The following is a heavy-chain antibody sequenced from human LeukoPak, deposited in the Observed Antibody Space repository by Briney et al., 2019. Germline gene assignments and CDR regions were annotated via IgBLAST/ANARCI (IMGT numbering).Heavy chain of an antibody. CDR2: ISGSSGYI. V-gene: IGHV3-21*01. CDR1: GFTFSGYS. CDR3: ARGEYGSGSYHIDY. D-gene: IGHD3-10*01. J-gene: IGHJ4*02. Sequence: GGSLRLSCAASGFTFSGYSMNWVRQAPGKGLEWVSFISGSSGYIYYADSVKGRFTISRDNAKKSLYLQMNSLRAEDTAVYYCARGEYGSGSYHIDYWGQGTLVTVSS.